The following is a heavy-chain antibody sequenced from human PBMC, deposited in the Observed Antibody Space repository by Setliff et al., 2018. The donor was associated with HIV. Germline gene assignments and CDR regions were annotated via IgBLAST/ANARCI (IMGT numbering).Heavy chain of an antibody. D-gene: IGHD3-3*01. CDR3: ARDRFTLTSSIFGF. CDR1: GYTFSNYP. Sequence: ASVKVSCKTSGYTFSNYPIHWLRQAPGQRPEWMGWVNIGKGDTKYSQRFQDRLTITTDSSASSVYMELSSLSSDDTAIYYCARDRFTLTSSIFGFWGHGTLVTVSS. J-gene: IGHJ4*01. CDR2: VNIGKGDT. V-gene: IGHV1-3*04.